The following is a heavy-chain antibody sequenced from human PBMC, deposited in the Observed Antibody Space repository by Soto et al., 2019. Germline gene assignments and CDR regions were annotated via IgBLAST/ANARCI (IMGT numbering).Heavy chain of an antibody. CDR3: VKDLVPGGADF. CDR1: GFTSDYYG. J-gene: IGHJ4*02. Sequence: GGSLRLSCAVSGFTSDYYGMHWVRQAPGKGLEWVSGIIWIPGHTGYADSVRGRFIISRDNAKRSLYLQMDSLRLDDTAVYYCVKDLVPGGADFWGQGIQVTVSS. V-gene: IGHV3-9*02. CDR2: IIWIPGHT. D-gene: IGHD3-16*01.